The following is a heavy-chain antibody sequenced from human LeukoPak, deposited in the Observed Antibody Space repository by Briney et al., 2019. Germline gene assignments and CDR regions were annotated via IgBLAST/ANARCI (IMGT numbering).Heavy chain of an antibody. CDR2: ISGSGGST. J-gene: IGHJ4*02. CDR3: AKWVGATGIASGVVFDY. D-gene: IGHD1-26*01. V-gene: IGHV3-23*01. Sequence: GGSLRLSCAASGFTFSSYAMSWVRQAPGKGLEWVSAISGSGGSTYYADSVKGRFTISRDNSKNTLYLQMNSLRAEDTAVYYCAKWVGATGIASGVVFDYWGQGTLVTVSS. CDR1: GFTFSSYA.